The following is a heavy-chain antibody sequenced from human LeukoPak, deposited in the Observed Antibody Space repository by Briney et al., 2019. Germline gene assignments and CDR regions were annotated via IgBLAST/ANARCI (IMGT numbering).Heavy chain of an antibody. V-gene: IGHV4-59*01. CDR2: IYYSGGT. Sequence: SETLSLTCTVSGGSISSYYWSWIRQPPGKGLEWIGYIYYSGGTNNNPSLKSRVTISVDTSKNQFSLKPSSATAADTAVYYCARGPGMVRGVRFDYWGQGTLVTVSS. CDR1: GGSISSYY. J-gene: IGHJ4*02. CDR3: ARGPGMVRGVRFDY. D-gene: IGHD3-10*01.